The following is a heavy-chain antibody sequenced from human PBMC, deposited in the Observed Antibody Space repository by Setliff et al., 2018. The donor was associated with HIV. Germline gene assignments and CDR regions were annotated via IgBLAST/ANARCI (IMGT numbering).Heavy chain of an antibody. CDR2: IYYSGST. D-gene: IGHD3-22*01. Sequence: PSETLSLTCTVSGGSISNSRYYWSWIRQPPGKGLEWIGSIYYSGSTYYNPSLKSRVTISADTSKNQFSLKLSSVTAADAAVYYCASRVYYYDSSGYLREEGFDPWGQGTRFTVSA. V-gene: IGHV4-39*01. J-gene: IGHJ5*02. CDR1: GGSISNSRYY. CDR3: ASRVYYYDSSGYLREEGFDP.